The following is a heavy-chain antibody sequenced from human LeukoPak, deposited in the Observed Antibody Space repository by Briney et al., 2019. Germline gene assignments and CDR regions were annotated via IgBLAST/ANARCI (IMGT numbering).Heavy chain of an antibody. D-gene: IGHD3-3*01. J-gene: IGHJ5*02. V-gene: IGHV4-61*02. Sequence: SQALSLTCTVSGGSIRSGSYYWTWIRQPAGKGLEWIGRIYTSGNTNYNLSLKSQVTISLDTSKNQFSLKLSSVTAADTAVYYCARVLASDNDFWSGSQFWFDPWGQGILVTASS. CDR3: ARVLASDNDFWSGSQFWFDP. CDR2: IYTSGNT. CDR1: GGSIRSGSYY.